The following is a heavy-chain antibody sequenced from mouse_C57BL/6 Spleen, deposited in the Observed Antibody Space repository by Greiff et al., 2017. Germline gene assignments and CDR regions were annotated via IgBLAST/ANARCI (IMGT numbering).Heavy chain of an antibody. CDR1: GYTFTGYW. J-gene: IGHJ2*01. V-gene: IGHV1-9*01. CDR3: ARRGSSVHFDY. D-gene: IGHD1-3*01. Sequence: VQRVESGAELMKPGASVKLSCKATGYTFTGYWIEWVKQRPGHGLEWIGEILPGSGSTNSNEKFKGKATFTADTSSNTAYMQLSSLTTEDSAIYYCARRGSSVHFDYWGQGTTLTVSS. CDR2: ILPGSGST.